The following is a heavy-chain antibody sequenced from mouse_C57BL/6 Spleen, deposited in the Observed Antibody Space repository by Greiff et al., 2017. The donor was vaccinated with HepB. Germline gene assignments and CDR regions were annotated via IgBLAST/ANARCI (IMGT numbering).Heavy chain of an antibody. CDR3: ARGELTGLDY. J-gene: IGHJ2*01. CDR1: GYTFTSYG. Sequence: VMLVESGAELARPGASVKLSCKASGYTFTSYGISWVKQRTGQGLEWIGEIYPRSGNTYYNEKFKGKATLTADKSSSTAYMELRSLTSEDSAVYFCARGELTGLDYWGQGTTLTVSS. V-gene: IGHV1-81*01. CDR2: IYPRSGNT. D-gene: IGHD4-1*01.